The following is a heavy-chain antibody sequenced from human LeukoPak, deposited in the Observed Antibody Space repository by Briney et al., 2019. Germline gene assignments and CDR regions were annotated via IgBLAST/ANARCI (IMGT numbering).Heavy chain of an antibody. CDR3: AGGALRLRWVHAFDI. Sequence: SETLSLTCAVYGGSFSGYYWSWVRQPPGKGLEWIGEINHSGSTNYNPSLKSRVTISVDTSKNQFSLKLSSVTAADTAVYYCAGGALRLRWVHAFDIWGQGTMVTVSS. CDR1: GGSFSGYY. V-gene: IGHV4-34*01. D-gene: IGHD3-16*01. CDR2: INHSGST. J-gene: IGHJ3*02.